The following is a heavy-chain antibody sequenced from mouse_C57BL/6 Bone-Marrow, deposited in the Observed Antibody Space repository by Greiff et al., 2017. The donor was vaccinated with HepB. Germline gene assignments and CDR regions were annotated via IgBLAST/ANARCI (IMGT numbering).Heavy chain of an antibody. D-gene: IGHD4-1*01. J-gene: IGHJ3*01. CDR3: ARHANWDVPFAY. CDR2: ISSGGSYT. V-gene: IGHV5-6*01. CDR1: GFTFSSYG. Sequence: EVQLQESGGDLVKPGGSLKLSCAASGFTFSSYGMSWVRQTPDKRLEWVATISSGGSYTYYPDSVKGRFTISRDNAKNTLYLQMSSLKSEDTAMYYCARHANWDVPFAYWGQGTLVTVSA.